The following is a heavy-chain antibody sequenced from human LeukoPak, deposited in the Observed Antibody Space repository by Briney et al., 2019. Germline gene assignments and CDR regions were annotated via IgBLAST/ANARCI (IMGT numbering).Heavy chain of an antibody. CDR1: GGSINSGGSY. V-gene: IGHV4-31*03. D-gene: IGHD4-11*01. CDR3: ARDNGDYRSIYYYMDV. J-gene: IGHJ6*03. Sequence: ASETLSLTCTVSGGSINSGGSYWSWIRQHPGKGLEWIGCIYYSWSSYHNPSLKSRVTLSLDTSKNQFSLKLSSVAAADTAVYYCARDNGDYRSIYYYMDVWGKGTTVTVSS. CDR2: IYYSWSS.